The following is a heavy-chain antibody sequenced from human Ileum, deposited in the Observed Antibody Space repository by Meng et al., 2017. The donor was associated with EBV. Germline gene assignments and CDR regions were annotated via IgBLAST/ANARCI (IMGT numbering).Heavy chain of an antibody. V-gene: IGHV3-53*01. CDR3: ASKSEGYDH. J-gene: IGHJ4*02. CDR1: GFTVSSNY. Sequence: EGELGGYGGGLYAAGGSLRLSCSASGFTVSSNYMSWVRQAPGKGLEWVSVIYTGGSTYYADSVKGRFTISRDNSKNTLYLQMNSLRGEDTAVYYCASKSEGYDHWGQGTLVTVSS. CDR2: IYTGGST. D-gene: IGHD5-12*01.